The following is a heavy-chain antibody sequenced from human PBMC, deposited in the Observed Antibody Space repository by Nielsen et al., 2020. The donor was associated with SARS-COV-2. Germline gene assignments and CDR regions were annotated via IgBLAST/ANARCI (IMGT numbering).Heavy chain of an antibody. CDR2: ISYDGSNK. J-gene: IGHJ6*02. V-gene: IGHV3-30*04. CDR3: ARDNWGRMDV. Sequence: GESLKISCAASGFTFSSYAMHWVRQAPGRGLEWVAVISYDGSNKYYADSVKGRFTISRDNSKNTLYVQMNSLRAEDTAVYYCARDNWGRMDVWGQGTTVTVSS. CDR1: GFTFSSYA. D-gene: IGHD7-27*01.